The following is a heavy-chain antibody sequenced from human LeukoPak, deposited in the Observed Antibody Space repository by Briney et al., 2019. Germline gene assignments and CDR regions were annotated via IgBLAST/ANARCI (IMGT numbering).Heavy chain of an antibody. Sequence: GGSLRRSCAASGFTFSSYTMNWVRQAPGKGLEWVSSISSSSSYIDYADSVKGRFTISRDNAKNSLYLQMNSLRAEDTAVYYCARVLTTVTTETLDYWGQGSLVTVSS. CDR3: ARVLTTVTTETLDY. CDR1: GFTFSSYT. V-gene: IGHV3-21*01. CDR2: ISSSSSYI. J-gene: IGHJ4*02. D-gene: IGHD4-17*01.